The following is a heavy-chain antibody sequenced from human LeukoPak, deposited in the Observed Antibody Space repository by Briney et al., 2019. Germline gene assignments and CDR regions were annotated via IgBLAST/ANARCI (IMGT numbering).Heavy chain of an antibody. CDR1: GFSFSRYW. D-gene: IGHD4-17*01. J-gene: IGHJ4*02. V-gene: IGHV3-7*05. CDR2: IKEDGSEK. CDR3: ARDIRYGDSDY. Sequence: GGSLRLSCAASGFSFSRYWMTWVRQAPGKGLEWVANIKEDGSEKNHVDSLKDRFTISRDNAENSVFLQMNSLRAEDTAIYYCARDIRYGDSDYWGQGTLVTVSS.